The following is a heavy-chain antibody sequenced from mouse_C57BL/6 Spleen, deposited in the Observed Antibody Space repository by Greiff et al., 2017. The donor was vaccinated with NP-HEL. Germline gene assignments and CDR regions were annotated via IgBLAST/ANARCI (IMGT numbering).Heavy chain of an antibody. V-gene: IGHV1-85*01. J-gene: IGHJ2*01. D-gene: IGHD1-1*01. CDR3: ARKAYYGSSYGFDY. Sequence: VKLVESGPELVKPGASVKLSCKASGYTFTSYDINWVKQRPGQGLEWIGWIYPRDGSTKYNEKFKGKATLTVDTSSSTAYMELHSLTSEDSAVYFCARKAYYGSSYGFDYWGQGTTLTVSS. CDR1: GYTFTSYD. CDR2: IYPRDGST.